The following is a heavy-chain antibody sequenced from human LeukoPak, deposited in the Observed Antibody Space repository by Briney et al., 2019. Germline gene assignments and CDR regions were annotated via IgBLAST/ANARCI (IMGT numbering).Heavy chain of an antibody. J-gene: IGHJ4*02. CDR3: AKDPPTTIFGVILYYFDY. CDR1: GFTFSSYA. CDR2: ISGSGGGT. D-gene: IGHD3-3*01. V-gene: IGHV3-23*01. Sequence: GGSLRLSCAASGFTFSSYAMSWVRQAQGKGREGGSAISGSGGGTYYADSVNGRFTISRDNSKNTLYLQMNSLRAEDTAVYYCAKDPPTTIFGVILYYFDYWGQGTLVTVSS.